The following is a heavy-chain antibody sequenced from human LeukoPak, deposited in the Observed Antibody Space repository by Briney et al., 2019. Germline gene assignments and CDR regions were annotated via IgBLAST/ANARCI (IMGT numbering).Heavy chain of an antibody. Sequence: ASVKVSCKASGGTFSSYAMHWVRQAPGKGLEWVSYISSSGSTIYYADSVKGRFTISRDNAKNSLYLQMNSLRAEDTAVYYCARDQWSYFSFFDYWGQGTLVTVSS. CDR2: ISSSGSTI. CDR3: ARDQWSYFSFFDY. J-gene: IGHJ4*02. CDR1: GGTFSSYA. V-gene: IGHV3-48*04. D-gene: IGHD1-26*01.